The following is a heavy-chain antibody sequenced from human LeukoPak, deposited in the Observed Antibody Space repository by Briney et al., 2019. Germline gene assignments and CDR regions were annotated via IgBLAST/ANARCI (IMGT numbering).Heavy chain of an antibody. V-gene: IGHV3-21*01. CDR2: ISSSISVI. J-gene: IGHJ6*02. CDR3: ARDILRYFDWPTPWYYYGMDV. CDR1: GVTFSSDS. D-gene: IGHD3-9*01. Sequence: VRALRLSCAASGVTFSSDSMNWGREAPGKRLRWVSSISSSISVIYYADSVKGRFTIPRDNAKNSLYLQMNRLRADDKAVYYCARDILRYFDWPTPWYYYGMDVWGQGTTVTVSS.